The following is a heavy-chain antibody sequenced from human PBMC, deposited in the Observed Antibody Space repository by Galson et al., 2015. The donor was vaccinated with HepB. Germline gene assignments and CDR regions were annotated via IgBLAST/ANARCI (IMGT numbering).Heavy chain of an antibody. Sequence: SLRLSCAASGFTFSSYAMHWVRQAPGKGLEYVSAISSNGGSTYYADSVKGRFTISRDNSKNTLYLQMSSLRAEDTAVYYCVKDAPQLEYSDAFDIWGQGAMVTVSS. V-gene: IGHV3-64D*06. D-gene: IGHD6-6*01. CDR2: ISSNGGST. J-gene: IGHJ3*02. CDR3: VKDAPQLEYSDAFDI. CDR1: GFTFSSYA.